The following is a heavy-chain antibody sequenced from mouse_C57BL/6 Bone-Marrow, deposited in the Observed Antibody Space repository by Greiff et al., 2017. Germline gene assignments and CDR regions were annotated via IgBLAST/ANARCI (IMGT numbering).Heavy chain of an antibody. D-gene: IGHD1-1*01. CDR3: AREEVYYYLFAY. J-gene: IGHJ3*01. Sequence: QVQLQQSGAELARPGASVKLSCKASGYTFTSYGISWVKQRTGQGLEWIGEIYPRSGNTYYNEKFKGKATLTADKSSSTAYMELRSLTSEDSAVYFCAREEVYYYLFAYWGQGTLVTVSA. CDR2: IYPRSGNT. CDR1: GYTFTSYG. V-gene: IGHV1-81*01.